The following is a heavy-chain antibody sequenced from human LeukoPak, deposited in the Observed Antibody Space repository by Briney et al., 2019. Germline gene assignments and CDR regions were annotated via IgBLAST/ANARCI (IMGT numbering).Heavy chain of an antibody. CDR3: ARISTWSPRHDSSGYYYVKTFDY. Sequence: SETLSLTCAVYGGSFSGYYWSWIRQPPGKGLEWIGEINHSGSTNYNPSLKGRVTISVDTSKNQFSLKLSSVTAADTAVYYCARISTWSPRHDSSGYYYVKTFDYWGQGTLVTVSS. D-gene: IGHD3-22*01. J-gene: IGHJ4*02. V-gene: IGHV4-34*01. CDR1: GGSFSGYY. CDR2: INHSGST.